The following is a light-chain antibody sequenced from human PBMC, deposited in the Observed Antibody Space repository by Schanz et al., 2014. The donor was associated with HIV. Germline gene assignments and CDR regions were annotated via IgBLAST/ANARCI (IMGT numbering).Light chain of an antibody. J-gene: IGLJ1*01. V-gene: IGLV2-14*02. CDR2: EVT. CDR1: SSDVGSSNL. Sequence: QSALTQPVSVSGSPGQTITISCTGTSSDVGSSNLVSWYQQHPGSAPRLMIYEVTKRPSGVSDRFSGSKSGNTASLTISGLQPEDEADYYCSSYTSSSTRVFGTGTKLTVL. CDR3: SSYTSSSTRV.